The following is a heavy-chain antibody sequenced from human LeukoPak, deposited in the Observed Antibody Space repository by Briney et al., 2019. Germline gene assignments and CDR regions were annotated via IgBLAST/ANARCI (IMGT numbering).Heavy chain of an antibody. J-gene: IGHJ5*02. V-gene: IGHV4-59*01. CDR1: GGSISSYY. Sequence: SETLSLTCTVSGGSISSYYWSWIRQPPGKGLEWIGYIYYSGSTNYSPSLKSRVTISVDTSKNQFSLKLSSVTAADTAVYYCAREIAAAGLYNWFDPWGQGTLVTVSS. CDR3: AREIAAAGLYNWFDP. CDR2: IYYSGST. D-gene: IGHD6-13*01.